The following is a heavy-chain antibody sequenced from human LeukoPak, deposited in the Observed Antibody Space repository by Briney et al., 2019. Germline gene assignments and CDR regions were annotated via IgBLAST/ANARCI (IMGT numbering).Heavy chain of an antibody. CDR3: ARSGYDILTGYSGFDY. D-gene: IGHD3-9*01. CDR1: GGSISSYY. CDR2: IYTSGST. V-gene: IGHV4-4*07. J-gene: IGHJ4*02. Sequence: PSETLSLTCTVSGGSISSYYWSWVRQPPGKGLEWIGRIYTSGSTNYNPSLKSRVTMSVDTSKNQFSLKLSSVTAADTAVYYCARSGYDILTGYSGFDYWGQGTLVTVSS.